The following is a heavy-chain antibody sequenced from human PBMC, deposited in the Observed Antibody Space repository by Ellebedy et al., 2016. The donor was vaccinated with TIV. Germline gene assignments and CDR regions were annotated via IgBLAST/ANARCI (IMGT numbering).Heavy chain of an antibody. CDR3: ARDTTYNWNDVGYNWFDP. CDR2: IYTSGST. V-gene: IGHV4-61*02. Sequence: SETLSLTXTVSGGSISSGSYYWSWIRQPAGKGLEWIGRIYTSGSTNYNPSLKSRVTMSVDTSKNQFSLKLSSVTAADTAVYYCARDTTYNWNDVGYNWFDPWGQGTLVTVSS. D-gene: IGHD1-1*01. CDR1: GGSISSGSYY. J-gene: IGHJ5*02.